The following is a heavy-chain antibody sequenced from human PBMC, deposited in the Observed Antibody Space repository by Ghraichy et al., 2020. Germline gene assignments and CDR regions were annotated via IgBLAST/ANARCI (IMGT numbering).Heavy chain of an antibody. V-gene: IGHV4-59*01. CDR1: GDSFSTYY. D-gene: IGHD3-10*01. Sequence: SETLSLTCTVSGDSFSTYYWSWIRQPPGKGLEWIGYISYSGSTNYNPSLKSRVTISVDTSKNQFSLKLSSVTAADTAVYYCARVRFEEFLGFDPWGQGTLVTVSS. CDR3: ARVRFEEFLGFDP. J-gene: IGHJ5*02. CDR2: ISYSGST.